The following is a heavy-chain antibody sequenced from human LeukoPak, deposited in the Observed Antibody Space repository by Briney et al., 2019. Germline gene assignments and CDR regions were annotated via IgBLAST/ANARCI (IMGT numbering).Heavy chain of an antibody. CDR1: GFTFSSYS. V-gene: IGHV3-21*01. CDR3: ARDDYGGLFDC. J-gene: IGHJ4*02. D-gene: IGHD4-23*01. Sequence: GGSLRLSCAASGFTFSSYSMNWVRQAPGKGLEWVSSISSSSSYIYYADSAKGRFTISRDNAKNSLYLQKNSLRAEDTAVYYCARDDYGGLFDCWGQGTLVTVSS. CDR2: ISSSSSYI.